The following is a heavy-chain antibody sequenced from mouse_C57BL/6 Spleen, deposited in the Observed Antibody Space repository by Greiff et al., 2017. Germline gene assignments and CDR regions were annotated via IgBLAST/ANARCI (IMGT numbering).Heavy chain of an antibody. CDR1: GFTFSDYY. V-gene: IGHV5-12*01. J-gene: IGHJ4*01. Sequence: EVKLVESGGGLVQPGGSLKLSCAASGFTFSDYYMYWVRQTPEKRLEWVAYLSNGGGSTYYPDTVKGRFTISRDNAKNTLYLQMSRLKSEDTAMYYCARSSLRDYAMDYWGQGTSVTVSS. CDR3: ARSSLRDYAMDY. D-gene: IGHD1-1*01. CDR2: LSNGGGST.